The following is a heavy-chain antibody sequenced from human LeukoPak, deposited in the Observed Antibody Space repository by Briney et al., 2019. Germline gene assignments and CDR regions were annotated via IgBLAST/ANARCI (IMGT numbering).Heavy chain of an antibody. CDR1: GYTFTSYD. D-gene: IGHD6-6*01. J-gene: IGHJ6*03. CDR2: MNPNSGNT. V-gene: IGHV1-8*03. Sequence: ASVKVSCKASGYTFTSYDINWVRQATGQGLEWMGWMNPNSGNTGYAQKFQGRVTITRNTSISTAYMELSSLRSEDTAVYYCARVEYSSSWDYYYYYMDVWGKGTTVTVSS. CDR3: ARVEYSSSWDYYYYYMDV.